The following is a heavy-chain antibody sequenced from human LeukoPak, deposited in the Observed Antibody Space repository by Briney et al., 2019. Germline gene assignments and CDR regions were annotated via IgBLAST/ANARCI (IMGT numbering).Heavy chain of an antibody. CDR1: GGSVGSSTYY. J-gene: IGHJ4*02. CDR2: ITYTGST. CDR3: ARQRVNKWNNLWSFDY. Sequence: QTSETLSLTCTVSGGSVGSSTYYWGWIRQPPGKGLEWIASITYTGSTYNPSLKSRVTISVDTSKNQFSLKLSSMTAADTAVYYCARQRVNKWNNLWSFDYWGQGTLVTVSS. V-gene: IGHV4-39*01. D-gene: IGHD1/OR15-1a*01.